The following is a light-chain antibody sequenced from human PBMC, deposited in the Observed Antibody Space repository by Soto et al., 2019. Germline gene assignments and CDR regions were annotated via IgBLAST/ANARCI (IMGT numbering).Light chain of an antibody. V-gene: IGKV3-20*01. CDR3: QQYGSSPLT. Sequence: EIVCRTTPGRLSLARGDGSTLSCRASQSISSNYLAWYQQKPGQAPRLLIYGASTRATGIPDRFSGSGSGTDFTLTISRLEREDFAVYNCQQYGSSPLTFGRGTKVDIK. CDR1: QSISSNY. J-gene: IGKJ4*01. CDR2: GAS.